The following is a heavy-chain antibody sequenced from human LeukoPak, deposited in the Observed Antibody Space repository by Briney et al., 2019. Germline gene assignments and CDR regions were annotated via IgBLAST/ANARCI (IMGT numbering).Heavy chain of an antibody. CDR3: ISDHTGHDDY. CDR1: GFIFSSYW. D-gene: IGHD1-1*01. CDR2: INIDGSTT. Sequence: GGSLRLSCAASGFIFSSYWMHWVRHAPGKGLVWVSRINIDGSTTTYADSVKGRFTISRDNAKNTLSLQMNSLRADDTAVYYCISDHTGHDDYWGQGTLVTVSS. V-gene: IGHV3-74*01. J-gene: IGHJ4*02.